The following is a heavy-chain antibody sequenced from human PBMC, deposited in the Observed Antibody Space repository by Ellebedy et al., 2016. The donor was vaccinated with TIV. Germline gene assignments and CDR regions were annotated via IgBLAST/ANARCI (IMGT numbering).Heavy chain of an antibody. CDR1: GVSFNNDF. V-gene: IGHV4-34*01. CDR3: ARGDRRASMVIFDN. Sequence: MPSETLSLTCSVYGVSFNNDFWNWIRQPPGKGLEWIGEANSRGNTNYNPSLRSRVTLSFDTSKDPFSLKLSSVTAADTAVYYRARGDRRASMVIFDNWGQGTLVTVSS. D-gene: IGHD4/OR15-4a*01. J-gene: IGHJ4*02. CDR2: ANSRGNT.